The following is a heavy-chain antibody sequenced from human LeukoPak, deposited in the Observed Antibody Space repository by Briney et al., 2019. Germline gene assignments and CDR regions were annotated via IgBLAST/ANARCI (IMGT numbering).Heavy chain of an antibody. Sequence: ASVKVSCKTSGYTFTGYYMHWVRQAPGQGLEWLGRIDPNSGGTSYAQNFQGRVTMTRDTSISTAYMDLSSLRSDDTAVYYCARDSRVSGDYWGQGTLVTVSS. D-gene: IGHD2-2*01. V-gene: IGHV1-2*06. J-gene: IGHJ4*02. CDR3: ARDSRVSGDY. CDR1: GYTFTGYY. CDR2: IDPNSGGT.